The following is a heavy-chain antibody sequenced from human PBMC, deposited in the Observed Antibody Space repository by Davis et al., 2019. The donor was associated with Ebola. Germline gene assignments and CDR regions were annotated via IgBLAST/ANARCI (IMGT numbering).Heavy chain of an antibody. CDR2: ISSSSTI. CDR3: ARERYSGSVCNDY. Sequence: LSLTCAASGFTFSSYSMNWVRQAPGKGLEWVSYISSSSTIYYADSVKGRFTISRDNAKNSLYLQMNSLRDEDTAVYYCARERYSGSVCNDYWGQGTLVTVSS. D-gene: IGHD1-26*01. CDR1: GFTFSSYS. V-gene: IGHV3-48*02. J-gene: IGHJ4*02.